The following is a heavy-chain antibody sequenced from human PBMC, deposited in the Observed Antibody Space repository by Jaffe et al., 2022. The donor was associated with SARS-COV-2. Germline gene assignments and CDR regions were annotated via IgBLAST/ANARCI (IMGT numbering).Heavy chain of an antibody. J-gene: IGHJ4*02. CDR3: AKEVTHYYDSSGYLDY. V-gene: IGHV3-9*01. CDR1: GFTFDDYA. D-gene: IGHD3-22*01. Sequence: EVQLVESGGGLVQPGRSLRLSCAASGFTFDDYAMHWVRQAPGKGLEWVSGISWNSGSIGYADSVKGRFTISRDNAKNSLYLQMNSLRAEDTALYYCAKEVTHYYDSSGYLDYWGQGTLVTVSS. CDR2: ISWNSGSI.